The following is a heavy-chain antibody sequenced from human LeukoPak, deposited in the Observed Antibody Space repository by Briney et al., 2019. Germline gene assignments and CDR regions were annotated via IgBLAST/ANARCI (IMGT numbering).Heavy chain of an antibody. CDR1: GYTLTELS. V-gene: IGHV1-24*01. J-gene: IGHJ4*02. CDR2: FDPEDGET. Sequence: ASVKVSCKVSGYTLTELSMHWVRQAPGKGLEWMGGFDPEDGETIYAQKFQGRVTMTEGTSTDTAYMELSSLRSEDTAVYYCATDLQYYYDSSGYYYFDYWGQGTLVTVSS. CDR3: ATDLQYYYDSSGYYYFDY. D-gene: IGHD3-22*01.